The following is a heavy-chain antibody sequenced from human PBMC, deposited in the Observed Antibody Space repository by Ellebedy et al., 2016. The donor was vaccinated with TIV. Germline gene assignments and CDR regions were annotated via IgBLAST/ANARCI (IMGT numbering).Heavy chain of an antibody. CDR1: GFTFSSYA. Sequence: GGSLRLXXAASGFTFSSYAMHWVRQAPGKGLEWVSYISSSSSTIYYADSVKGRFTISRDNAKNSLYLQLNSLTAEDTAVFYCARLPFDYWGQGTLVTVPS. CDR3: ARLPFDY. V-gene: IGHV3-48*01. J-gene: IGHJ4*02. CDR2: ISSSSSTI.